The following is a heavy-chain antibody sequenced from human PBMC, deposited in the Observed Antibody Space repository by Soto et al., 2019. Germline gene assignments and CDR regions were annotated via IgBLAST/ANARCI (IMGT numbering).Heavy chain of an antibody. CDR2: INHSGST. Sequence: PSETLSLTCAVYGGSFSGYYWSWIRQPPGKGLEWIGEINHSGSTNYNPSLKSRVTISVDTSKNQFSLKLSSVTAADTAAYYCARGEQQLVQVPYYYYYMDVWGKGTMVTVSS. J-gene: IGHJ6*03. D-gene: IGHD6-13*01. CDR1: GGSFSGYY. CDR3: ARGEQQLVQVPYYYYYMDV. V-gene: IGHV4-34*01.